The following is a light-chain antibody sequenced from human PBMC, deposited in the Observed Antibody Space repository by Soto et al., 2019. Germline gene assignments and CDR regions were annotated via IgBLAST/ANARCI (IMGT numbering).Light chain of an antibody. CDR2: GVS. V-gene: IGKV1-39*01. CDR3: QQSFRTPLT. J-gene: IGKJ1*01. Sequence: DIQMTQSPSSLSASVGDRVTITCRASQSVSTYLNWYSQKSGGAPKLLIHGVSSLASGVPSRFSGSESGTDFTLTISSLQPEDFATYYCQQSFRTPLTFGQGTKVDIK. CDR1: QSVSTY.